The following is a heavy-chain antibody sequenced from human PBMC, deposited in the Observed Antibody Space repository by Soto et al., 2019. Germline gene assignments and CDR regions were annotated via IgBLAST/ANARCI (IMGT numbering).Heavy chain of an antibody. J-gene: IGHJ4*02. CDR1: GGSISSYY. Sequence: PSGTLSLTCTVSGGSISSYYWSWIRQPPGKGLEWIGYIYYSGSTNYNPSLKSRVTISVDTSKNQFSLKLSSVTAADTAVYYCARAYYYFDYWGQGTLVTVSS. D-gene: IGHD3-10*01. V-gene: IGHV4-59*01. CDR2: IYYSGST. CDR3: ARAYYYFDY.